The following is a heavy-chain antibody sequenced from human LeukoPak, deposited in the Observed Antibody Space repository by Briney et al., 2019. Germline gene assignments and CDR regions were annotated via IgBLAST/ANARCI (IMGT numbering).Heavy chain of an antibody. Sequence: GESLKISCKGSGYTFSNYWIGWVRQMPGKGLEWMGVIYPGDSDTTYSPSFQGQVTISADKSISTAYLQWASLKASDTAMYYCARQSSVTTPFAYWGQGTLVTVSS. J-gene: IGHJ4*02. V-gene: IGHV5-51*01. CDR2: IYPGDSDT. CDR3: ARQSSVTTPFAY. D-gene: IGHD4-17*01. CDR1: GYTFSNYW.